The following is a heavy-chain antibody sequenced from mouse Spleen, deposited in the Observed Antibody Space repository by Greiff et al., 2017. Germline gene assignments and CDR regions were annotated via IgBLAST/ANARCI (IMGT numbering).Heavy chain of an antibody. D-gene: IGHD2-4*01. CDR2: IDPNSGGT. CDR3: ARLRAIYYDYDVFDY. J-gene: IGHJ2*01. Sequence: QVQLKQSGAELVKPGASVKLSCKASGYTFTSYWMHWVKQRPGRGLEWIGRIDPNSGGTKYNEKFKSKATLTVDKPSSTAYMQLSSLTSEDSAVYYCARLRAIYYDYDVFDYWGQGTTLTVSS. CDR1: GYTFTSYW. V-gene: IGHV1-72*01.